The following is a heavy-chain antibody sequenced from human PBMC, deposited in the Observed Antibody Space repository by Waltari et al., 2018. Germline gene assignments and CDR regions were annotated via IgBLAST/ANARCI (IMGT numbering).Heavy chain of an antibody. V-gene: IGHV4-39*01. Sequence: QLHLQLSGPGLVTPPHTLSLTCAVSGTSVTTTKYVWGWIRQPPGKGLGWIGRIYFTGSTDYNPSLKSRVTISIDTSTNQFSLTLRSVTAADTAVYYCARGIWQQLAHFDSWGQGTLVTVSS. CDR3: ARGIWQQLAHFDS. J-gene: IGHJ4*02. CDR1: GTSVTTTKYV. CDR2: IYFTGST. D-gene: IGHD6-13*01.